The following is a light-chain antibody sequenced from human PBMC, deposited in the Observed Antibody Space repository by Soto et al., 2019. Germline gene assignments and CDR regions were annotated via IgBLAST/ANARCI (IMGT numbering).Light chain of an antibody. CDR3: QTWGTGIEV. CDR1: SGHSSYA. V-gene: IGLV4-69*01. J-gene: IGLJ3*02. CDR2: VNSDGSH. Sequence: QLVLTQSPSASASLGASVKLTCTLSSGHSSYAIAWHQQQPEKGPRYLMKVNSDGSHSKGDGIPDRFSGSSSGAERHLIISSLQSEDEADYYCQTWGTGIEVFGGGTKLTVL.